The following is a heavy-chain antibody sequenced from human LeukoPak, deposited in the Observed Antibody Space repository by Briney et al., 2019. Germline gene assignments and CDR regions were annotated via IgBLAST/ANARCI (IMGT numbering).Heavy chain of an antibody. D-gene: IGHD3-22*01. CDR2: INPNSGGT. CDR3: ARDRLYDSSGYPLSNWFDP. V-gene: IGHV1-2*02. Sequence: ASVKVSCKASGYTFTGYYMHWVRQAPGQGLEWMGWINPNSGGTNYAQKFQGRVTMTRDMSTSTVYMELSSLRSEDTAVYYCARDRLYDSSGYPLSNWFDPWGQGTLVTVSS. J-gene: IGHJ5*02. CDR1: GYTFTGYY.